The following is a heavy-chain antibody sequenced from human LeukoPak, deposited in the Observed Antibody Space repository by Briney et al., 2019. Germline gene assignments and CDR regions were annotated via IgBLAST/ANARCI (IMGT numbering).Heavy chain of an antibody. Sequence: SVKVSCKASGGTFSSYAISWVRQAPGQGLEWMGGIIPIFGTANYAQKFQGRVTMTRDTSTSTVYMELSSLRSEDTAVYYCARKGGLQVWGQGTTVTVSS. V-gene: IGHV1-69*05. CDR3: ARKGGLQV. CDR2: IIPIFGTA. J-gene: IGHJ6*02. CDR1: GGTFSSYA. D-gene: IGHD3-16*01.